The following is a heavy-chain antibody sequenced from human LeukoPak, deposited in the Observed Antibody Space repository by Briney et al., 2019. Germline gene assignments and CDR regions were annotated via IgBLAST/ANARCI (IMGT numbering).Heavy chain of an antibody. CDR3: ARGITRFNWFDP. CDR1: GGTFSSYA. CDR2: IIPIFGTA. J-gene: IGHJ5*02. Sequence: SSVKVSCKASGGTFSSYAISWVRQAPGQGLEWMGGIIPIFGTANYAQKFQGRVTITTDESTSTAYMELSSLRSEDTAVYYCARGITRFNWFDPWGQGTLVTVSS. D-gene: IGHD3-9*01. V-gene: IGHV1-69*05.